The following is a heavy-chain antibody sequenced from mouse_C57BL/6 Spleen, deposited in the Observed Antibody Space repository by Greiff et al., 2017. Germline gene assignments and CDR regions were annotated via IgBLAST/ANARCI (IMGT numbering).Heavy chain of an antibody. CDR2: IFPGSGST. CDR3: ARAKLGDARDY. V-gene: IGHV1-75*01. J-gene: IGHJ4*01. D-gene: IGHD4-1*01. CDR1: GFTFTDYY. Sequence: QVKLQQSGPELVKPGGSVKISCKASGFTFTDYYINWVKQRPGQGLEWIGWIFPGSGSTYYNEKFKGKATLTVDKSYSTAYMLISSLTSEDAAVYFGARAKLGDARDYWGPGTSVTVSS.